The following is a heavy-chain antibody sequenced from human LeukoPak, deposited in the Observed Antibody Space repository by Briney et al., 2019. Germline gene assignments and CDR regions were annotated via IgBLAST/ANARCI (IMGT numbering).Heavy chain of an antibody. CDR3: ARDLPLLAAAGDLFDF. CDR2: ISAYNGNT. D-gene: IGHD6-13*01. J-gene: IGHJ4*02. V-gene: IGHV1-18*01. Sequence: ASVKVSCKASGYTFTSSGVSWVRQAPGLGLEWMGWISAYNGNTHYAQSLQGRVTMTTDTLTSTAYMELRSLRSDDTAVYYCARDLPLLAAAGDLFDFWGQGILVTVSS. CDR1: GYTFTSSG.